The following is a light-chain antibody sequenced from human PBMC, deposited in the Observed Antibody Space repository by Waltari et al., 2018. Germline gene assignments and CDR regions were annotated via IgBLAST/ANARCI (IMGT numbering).Light chain of an antibody. CDR3: MQALQGVT. CDR1: QSLLHSNGYNY. J-gene: IGKJ3*01. V-gene: IGKV2-28*01. CDR2: LGS. Sequence: DIVMTQSPLSLPVTPGEPASISCRSSQSLLHSNGYNYLGWYLQKPGQSPQLLVHLGSNRASGVPDRFSGSGSGTDFTLKISRVEAEDVGVYYCMQALQGVTFGPGTKVDIK.